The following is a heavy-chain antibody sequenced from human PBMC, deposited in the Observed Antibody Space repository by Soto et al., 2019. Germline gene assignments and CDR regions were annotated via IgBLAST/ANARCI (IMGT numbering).Heavy chain of an antibody. D-gene: IGHD2-15*01. CDR3: ARISVVAATLDY. V-gene: IGHV1-3*01. CDR1: GYTFNDYL. CDR2: INAANGNT. Sequence: QVQLVQSGAEVKKPGASVKVSCKASGYTFNDYLVHWVRQAPGQRREWMGWINAANGNTIFSPEFQGRLTITRDTSASTAYMDLTSLTSEDTAVYYCARISVVAATLDYWGQGTPVTVSS. J-gene: IGHJ4*02.